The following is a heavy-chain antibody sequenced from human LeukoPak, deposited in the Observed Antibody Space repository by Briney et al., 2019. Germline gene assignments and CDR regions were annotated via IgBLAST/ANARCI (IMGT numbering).Heavy chain of an antibody. CDR3: ARYNGNYLFDY. D-gene: IGHD1-26*01. Sequence: PGGSLRLSCAASGFTFSSYWMSWVRQAPGKGLEWVASIKQDGSEKYYVDSVKGRFTISRDNAKNSLYLQMNSLRAEDTAVYYCARYNGNYLFDYWGQGTLVTVSS. CDR1: GFTFSSYW. V-gene: IGHV3-7*01. J-gene: IGHJ4*02. CDR2: IKQDGSEK.